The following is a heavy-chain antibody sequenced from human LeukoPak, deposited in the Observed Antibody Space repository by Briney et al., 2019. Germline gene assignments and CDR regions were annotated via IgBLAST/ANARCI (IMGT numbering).Heavy chain of an antibody. Sequence: TSETLSLTCTVSGGSISSGSYYWSWIRQPAGKGLEWIGRIYTSGSTNYNPSLKSRVTISADTSKNQFSLKLSSVTAADTAVYYCARAGYYYYYMDVWGKGTTVTVSS. V-gene: IGHV4-61*02. CDR3: ARAGYYYYYMDV. J-gene: IGHJ6*03. CDR1: GGSISSGSYY. CDR2: IYTSGST.